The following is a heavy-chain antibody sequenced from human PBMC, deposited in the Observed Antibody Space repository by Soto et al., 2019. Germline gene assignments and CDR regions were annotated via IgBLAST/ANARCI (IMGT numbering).Heavy chain of an antibody. CDR1: GFTFSSYA. V-gene: IGHV3-30-3*01. CDR3: ARENYGDSPEGVQTFDY. Sequence: GGSLRLSCAASGFTFSSYAMHWVRQAPGKGLEWVAVISYDGSNKYYADSVKGRFTISRDNSKNTLYLQMNSLRAEDTAVYYCARENYGDSPEGVQTFDYWGQGTLVTVSS. CDR2: ISYDGSNK. J-gene: IGHJ4*02. D-gene: IGHD4-17*01.